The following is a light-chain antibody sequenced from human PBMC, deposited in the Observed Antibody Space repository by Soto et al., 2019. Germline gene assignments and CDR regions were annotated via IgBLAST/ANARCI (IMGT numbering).Light chain of an antibody. Sequence: EIVLTQSPATLSLSPGGRATLSCRASQSVSSNLAWYQQKPGQAPRLLIYGASNRATGIPARFSGSGSGTDFTLTISSLEPEDFAVYYCQQRSNWPPITFGQGTRLEIK. V-gene: IGKV3-11*01. J-gene: IGKJ5*01. CDR1: QSVSSN. CDR2: GAS. CDR3: QQRSNWPPIT.